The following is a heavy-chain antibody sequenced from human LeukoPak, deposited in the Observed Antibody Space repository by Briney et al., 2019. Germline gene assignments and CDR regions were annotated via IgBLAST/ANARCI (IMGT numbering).Heavy chain of an antibody. V-gene: IGHV4-39*01. CDR1: GGSISSSSYY. CDR2: IYYSGST. Sequence: SETLSLTCTVSGGSISSSSYYWGWIRQPPGKGLEWIGSIYYSGSTFYNPSLKSRVTISVDTSKNQFSLNLSSVTAADTAVYYCARNDYSNYGPLDYWGQGTLVTVSS. J-gene: IGHJ4*02. CDR3: ARNDYSNYGPLDY. D-gene: IGHD4-11*01.